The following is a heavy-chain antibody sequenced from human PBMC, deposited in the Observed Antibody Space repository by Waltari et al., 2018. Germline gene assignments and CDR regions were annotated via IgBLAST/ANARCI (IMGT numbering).Heavy chain of an antibody. D-gene: IGHD3-3*01. CDR1: GYSISSGYY. J-gene: IGHJ4*02. CDR2: IYHSGST. V-gene: IGHV4-38-2*01. CDR3: ARLRITIFGVVIAHFDY. Sequence: QVQLQESGPGLVKPSETLSLTCAVSGYSISSGYYWGWLRQPPWKGLEWIGGIYHSGSTYYNPSLKSRVTISVDTSKNQFSLKLSSVTAADTVVYYCARLRITIFGVVIAHFDYWGQGTLVTVSS.